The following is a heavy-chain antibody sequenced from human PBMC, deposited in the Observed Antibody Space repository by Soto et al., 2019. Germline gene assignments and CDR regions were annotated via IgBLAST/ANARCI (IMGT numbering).Heavy chain of an antibody. Sequence: EVQLVESGGGLIQPGGSLRLSCAVSGFTVSNNYMSWVRQAPGKGLEGVSVIYSGGYTAYGDSVKGRFTISRDNSKNTIFLKMNSRGADDRAVYYWAAQRGGGGYWGQGTLVTVSS. V-gene: IGHV3-53*01. J-gene: IGHJ4*02. CDR1: GFTVSNNY. CDR3: AAQRGGGGY. D-gene: IGHD6-25*01. CDR2: IYSGGYT.